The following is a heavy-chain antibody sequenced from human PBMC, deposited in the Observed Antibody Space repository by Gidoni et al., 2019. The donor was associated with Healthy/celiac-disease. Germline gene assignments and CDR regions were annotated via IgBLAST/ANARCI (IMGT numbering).Heavy chain of an antibody. CDR1: GFTFSSYS. CDR2: ISSSSSTI. D-gene: IGHD3-10*01. CDR3: ARALVWNAFDI. J-gene: IGHJ3*02. V-gene: IGHV3-48*01. Sequence: EVQLVESGGGLVQPGGSLRLSCAASGFTFSSYSMNWVRQAPGKGLEWVSYISSSSSTIYYADSVKGRFTISRDNAKNSLYLQMNSLRAEDTAVYYCARALVWNAFDIWGQGTMVTVSS.